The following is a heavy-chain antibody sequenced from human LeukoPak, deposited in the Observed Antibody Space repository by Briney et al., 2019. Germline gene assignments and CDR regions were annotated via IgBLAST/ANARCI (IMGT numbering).Heavy chain of an antibody. CDR3: ARDRRYSSSWYAPSGAEYFQH. CDR2: IIPIFSTA. J-gene: IGHJ1*01. CDR1: GGTFSSYA. V-gene: IGHV1-69*05. D-gene: IGHD6-13*01. Sequence: ASVKVSCKASGGTFSSYAISWVRQAPGQGLEWMGGIIPIFSTANYAQKSQGRVTMTTDTSTSTAYMELRSLRSDDTAVYYCARDRRYSSSWYAPSGAEYFQHWGQGTLVTVSS.